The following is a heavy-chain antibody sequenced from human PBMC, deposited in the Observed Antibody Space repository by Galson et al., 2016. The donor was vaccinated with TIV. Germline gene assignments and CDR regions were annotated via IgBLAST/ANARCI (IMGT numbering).Heavy chain of an antibody. CDR1: GFSLSTSGVA. J-gene: IGHJ3*02. CDR2: IYWDDDK. Sequence: PALVKPTQTLTLTCTFSGFSLSTSGVAVGWIRPPPGKALEWLALIYWDDDKRYRPSLKSRLTITKDTPKNQVLLTVTNLDPEDTATYYCAHRRSVASAVLDAFDIWGPGTVVTVSS. CDR3: AHRRSVASAVLDAFDI. V-gene: IGHV2-5*02. D-gene: IGHD2-2*01.